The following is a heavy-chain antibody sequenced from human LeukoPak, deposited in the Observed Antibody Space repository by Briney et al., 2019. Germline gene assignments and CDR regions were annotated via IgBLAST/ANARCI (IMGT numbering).Heavy chain of an antibody. CDR3: AKDSSSSGWPFQH. J-gene: IGHJ1*01. CDR2: IWYDGSNK. V-gene: IGHV3-33*06. Sequence: PGGSLRLSCAASGFTFSSYGMHWVRQAPGKGLEWVAVIWYDGSNKYYADSVKGRFTISRDNSKNTLYLQMNSLRAEDTAVYYCAKDSSSSGWPFQHWGQGTLVTVSS. CDR1: GFTFSSYG. D-gene: IGHD6-19*01.